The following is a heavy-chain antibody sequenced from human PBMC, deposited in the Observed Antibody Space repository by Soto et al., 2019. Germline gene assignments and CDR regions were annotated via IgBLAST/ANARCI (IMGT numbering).Heavy chain of an antibody. V-gene: IGHV3-66*01. D-gene: IGHD3-3*01. CDR3: ARDGAIFGVPY. Sequence: AGGFLRHSFAAPWFTGSSHYMSRVRQAPGKGLEWVSVIYSGGSTYYADSVKGRFTISRDNSKNTLYLQMNSLRAEDTAVYYCARDGAIFGVPYWGQGTLVTVSS. CDR2: IYSGGST. J-gene: IGHJ4*02. CDR1: WFTGSSHY.